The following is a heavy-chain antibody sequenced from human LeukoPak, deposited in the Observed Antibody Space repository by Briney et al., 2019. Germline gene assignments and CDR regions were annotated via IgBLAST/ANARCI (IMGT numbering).Heavy chain of an antibody. CDR2: IIPILGIA. D-gene: IGHD3-22*01. V-gene: IGHV1-69*04. CDR1: GGTFSSYA. Sequence: SVKVSCKASGGTFSSYAISWVRQAPGQGLEWMGRIIPILGIANYAQKFQGRVTITADKSTSTAYMELSSLRSEDTAVYYCARVGESFEEYYYDSSGYYSFDYWGQGTLVTVSS. CDR3: ARVGESFEEYYYDSSGYYSFDY. J-gene: IGHJ4*02.